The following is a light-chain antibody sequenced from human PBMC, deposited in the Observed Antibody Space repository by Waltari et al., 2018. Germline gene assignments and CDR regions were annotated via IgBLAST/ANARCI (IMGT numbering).Light chain of an antibody. V-gene: IGKV3-11*01. CDR1: QSVRSY. CDR3: QQRNSWPLT. Sequence: EIVSTQSPATLSLSPGERATLPCRASQSVRSYLAWYQQKPGQAPRLLIYDASNRATGIPARFSGSGSGTDFTLTISSLEPEDFAVYYCQQRNSWPLTFGGGTNVEIK. CDR2: DAS. J-gene: IGKJ4*01.